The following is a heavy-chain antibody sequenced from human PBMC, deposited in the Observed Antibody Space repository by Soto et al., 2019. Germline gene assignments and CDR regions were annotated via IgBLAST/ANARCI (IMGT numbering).Heavy chain of an antibody. D-gene: IGHD6-19*01. CDR1: GFSFSSHW. Sequence: GGSLRLSCVASGFSFSSHWMNWVRQAPGKGPEWVANVNQDESEKYYVDSVRGRFTISRDNARNLVHLQMNSLRAEDTAVYYCEAAVWWGQGTLVTVSS. V-gene: IGHV3-7*01. J-gene: IGHJ4*02. CDR2: VNQDESEK. CDR3: EAAVW.